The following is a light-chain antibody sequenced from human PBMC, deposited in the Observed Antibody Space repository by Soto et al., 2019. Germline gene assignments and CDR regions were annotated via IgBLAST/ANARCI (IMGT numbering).Light chain of an antibody. Sequence: DIQITPSPSTPSGSVGDRVTITFPASQTISSWLAWYQQKPGRAPKLLIYKASTLKSGVPSRFSGSGSGTEFTLTISSLQPDDFATYYCQHYNSYSEAFGQGTRLEIK. V-gene: IGKV1-5*03. CDR1: QTISSW. CDR2: KAS. CDR3: QHYNSYSEA. J-gene: IGKJ5*01.